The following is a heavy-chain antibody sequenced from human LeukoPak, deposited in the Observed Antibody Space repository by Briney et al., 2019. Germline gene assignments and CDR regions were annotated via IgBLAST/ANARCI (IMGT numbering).Heavy chain of an antibody. CDR2: ISYSGST. D-gene: IGHD6-13*01. CDR3: ARVIAAAEPTFDY. V-gene: IGHV4-59*01. J-gene: IGHJ4*02. Sequence: KPSETLSLTCTFSGGSISSYYWGWIRQPPGKGLEWIGYISYSGSTNYNPSLKSRVIISVDTSKNQFSLKLSSATAADTAVYYCARVIAAAEPTFDYWGQGTLVTVSS. CDR1: GGSISSYY.